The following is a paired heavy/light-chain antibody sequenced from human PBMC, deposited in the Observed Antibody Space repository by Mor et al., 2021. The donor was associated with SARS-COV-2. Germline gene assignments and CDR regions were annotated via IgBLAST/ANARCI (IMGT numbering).Heavy chain of an antibody. Sequence: QVQLVQSGAEVKKPGSSVKVSCKASGGTFSSYAISWVRQAPGQGLEWMGGIIPIFGTANYAQKFQGRVTITADESTSTAYMELSSLRSEDTAVYYCARLCYYDSSGYYYEGYYFDYWGQGTLVTVSS. CDR1: GGTFSSYA. CDR3: ARLCYYDSSGYYYEGYYFDY. V-gene: IGHV1-69*01. J-gene: IGHJ4*02. CDR2: IIPIFGTA. D-gene: IGHD3-22*01.
Light chain of an antibody. CDR2: GAS. CDR1: QSVSSN. J-gene: IGKJ3*01. V-gene: IGKV3-15*01. Sequence: EIVMTQSPATLSVSPGERATLSCRASQSVSSNLAWYQQKPGQAPRLLIYGASTRATGIPARFSGSGSGTEFTLTISSLQSEDFAVYYCQQYNNWPPTFGPGTKVDIK. CDR3: QQYNNWPPT.